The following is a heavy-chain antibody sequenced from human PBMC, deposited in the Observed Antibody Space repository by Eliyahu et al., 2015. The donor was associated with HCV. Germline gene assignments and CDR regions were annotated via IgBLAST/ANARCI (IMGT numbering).Heavy chain of an antibody. CDR2: INPNSGGT. CDR1: GXTXTGYY. CDR3: SAVDRRWEEQFDY. J-gene: IGHJ4*02. Sequence: QVQLVQSGAEVKKPXASVKXSCXASGXTXTGYYMHWVRXAPGQGLEWMGWINPNSGGTNYAQKFQGRVTMTRDTSISTAYMELSRLRSDDTAVYYCSAVDRRWEEQFDYWGQGTLVTVSS. V-gene: IGHV1-2*02. D-gene: IGHD1-26*01.